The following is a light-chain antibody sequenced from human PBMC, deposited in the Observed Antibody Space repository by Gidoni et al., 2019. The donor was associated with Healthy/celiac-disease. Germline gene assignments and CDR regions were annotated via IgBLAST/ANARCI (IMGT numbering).Light chain of an antibody. V-gene: IGKV1-39*01. CDR3: QQSYSTPPT. CDR2: AAS. CDR1: QSISSY. J-gene: IGKJ2*01. Sequence: DIQMTQSPSSLSASVGDRVTITCRASQSISSYLNWYQQKPGKAPKLLIYAASSLQSGVPSRFSGSGSGTDFTLTISSLQTEEFATYYCQQSYSTPPTFGQXTKLEIK.